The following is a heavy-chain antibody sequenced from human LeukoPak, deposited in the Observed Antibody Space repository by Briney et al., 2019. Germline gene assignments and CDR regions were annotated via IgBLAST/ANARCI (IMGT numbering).Heavy chain of an antibody. CDR1: GGSISSGDYY. V-gene: IGHV4-30-4*01. CDR3: ARGQSSVVTDIPYYFDY. J-gene: IGHJ4*02. Sequence: PSETLSLTCTVSGGSISSGDYYWSWIRQPPGKGLEWIGYIYYSGSTYYNPSLKSRVTTSVDTSKKQFSLKLSSVTAADTAVYYCARGQSSVVTDIPYYFDYWGRGTVVTVSS. D-gene: IGHD2-21*02. CDR2: IYYSGST.